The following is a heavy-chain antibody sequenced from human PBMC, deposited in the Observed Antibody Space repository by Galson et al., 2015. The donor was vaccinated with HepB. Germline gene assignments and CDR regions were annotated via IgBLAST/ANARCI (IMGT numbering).Heavy chain of an antibody. CDR3: ATNQLQGAFDI. CDR1: GLFGTSNY. V-gene: IGHV3-66*01. D-gene: IGHD4-11*01. J-gene: IGHJ3*02. Sequence: SLRLSCAASGLFGTSNYMSWVRQAPGKGLEWVSTIYGGDSTHYADSVKGRFTISRDNSKNTVYLQMNYLRAEDTAVYYCATNQLQGAFDIWGQGTMVTVSS. CDR2: IYGGDST.